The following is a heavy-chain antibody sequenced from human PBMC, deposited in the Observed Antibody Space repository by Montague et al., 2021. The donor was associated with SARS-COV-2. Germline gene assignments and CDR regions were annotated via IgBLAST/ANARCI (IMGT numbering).Heavy chain of an antibody. CDR2: ISTSGEIK. V-gene: IGHV3-48*02. Sequence: SLRLSCAASGFTFSDHSMNWVRQAPGKGLQWVSHISTSGEIKYYADSVKGRLSISRDNAEKAVSLQMNSLRDDDTAIYYCARDALAASGSFDYWGPGILVTVSS. CDR1: GFTFSDHS. CDR3: ARDALAASGSFDY. J-gene: IGHJ4*02. D-gene: IGHD6-13*01.